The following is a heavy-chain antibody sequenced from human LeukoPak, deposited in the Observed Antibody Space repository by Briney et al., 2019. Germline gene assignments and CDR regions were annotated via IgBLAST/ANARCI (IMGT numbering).Heavy chain of an antibody. D-gene: IGHD3-16*02. CDR3: VKRLTLGDLSIKGAFAL. Sequence: PGGSLRLSCAASGFSFSNHGMNWVRQAPGKGLEWLSGVSPPGGGTYYADSVRGRFTISRDDSKNTLSLQMNSLRVEDSAMYYCVKRLTLGDLSIKGAFALWGQGTMVTVAS. CDR1: GFSFSNHG. J-gene: IGHJ3*01. V-gene: IGHV3-23*01. CDR2: VSPPGGGT.